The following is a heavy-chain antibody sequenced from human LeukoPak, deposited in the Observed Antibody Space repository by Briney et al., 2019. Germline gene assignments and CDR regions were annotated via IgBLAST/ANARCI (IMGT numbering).Heavy chain of an antibody. J-gene: IGHJ4*02. CDR2: IRYDGKQT. CDR3: ARLRSAGIGSYLDY. D-gene: IGHD1-26*01. V-gene: IGHV3-30*02. Sequence: GGSLRLSCAASGFTFSGYGMHWVRQAPGKGLEGVALIRYDGKQTYYADSVKGRFTVSRDNSKNMLFVQMNSLRPDDTAVYYCARLRSAGIGSYLDYWGQGTLVTVSS. CDR1: GFTFSGYG.